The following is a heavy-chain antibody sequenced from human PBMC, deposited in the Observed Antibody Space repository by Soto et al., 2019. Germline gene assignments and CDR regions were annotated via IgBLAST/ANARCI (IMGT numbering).Heavy chain of an antibody. CDR2: INHTGST. D-gene: IGHD3-3*01. J-gene: IGHJ4*02. CDR3: ARGREIFGAVTPFEY. CDR1: GAPFSGYY. Sequence: SETLSLTCAVYGAPFSGYYWTWIRQPPGKGLEWIGEINHTGSTRYNPSLKSRVTISLDTSKNQFSLSLRSVTAADTAVYYCARGREIFGAVTPFEYWGQGTQVTVSS. V-gene: IGHV4-34*01.